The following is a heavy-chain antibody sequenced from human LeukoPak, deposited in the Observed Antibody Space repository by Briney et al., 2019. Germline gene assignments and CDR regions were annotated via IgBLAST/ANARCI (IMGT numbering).Heavy chain of an antibody. D-gene: IGHD3-10*01. Sequence: GSLRLSCAASGFTFSSYAMHWVRQAPGKGLEWVAVISYDGSNKYYADSVKGRFTISRDNSKNTLYLQMNSLRAEDTAVYYCARTRSGGLGMDVWGKGTTVTVSS. J-gene: IGHJ6*03. CDR3: ARTRSGGLGMDV. V-gene: IGHV3-30*04. CDR2: ISYDGSNK. CDR1: GFTFSSYA.